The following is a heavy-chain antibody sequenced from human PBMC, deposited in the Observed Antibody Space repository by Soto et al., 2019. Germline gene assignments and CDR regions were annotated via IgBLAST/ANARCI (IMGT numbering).Heavy chain of an antibody. J-gene: IGHJ6*02. Sequence: SLKVSCKASGGTFSSYAISWVRQAPGQGLEWMGGIIPIFGTANYAQKFQGRVTITADESTSTAYMELSSLRSEDTAVYYCASQAKGYYYDSSGYPTNYGMDVWGQGTTVTVS. CDR3: ASQAKGYYYDSSGYPTNYGMDV. V-gene: IGHV1-69*13. CDR2: IIPIFGTA. D-gene: IGHD3-22*01. CDR1: GGTFSSYA.